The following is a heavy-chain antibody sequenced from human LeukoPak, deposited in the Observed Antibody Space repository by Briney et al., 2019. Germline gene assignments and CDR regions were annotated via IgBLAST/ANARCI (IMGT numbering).Heavy chain of an antibody. J-gene: IGHJ3*02. Sequence: GGSLRLSCAASGFTFSSYAMSWVRQAPGKGLEWVSAISGSGGSTYYADSVKGRFTISRDNSKNTLYLQMNSLRAEDTAVYYCAKSRGYSGSYYRAFDIWGQGTMVTVSS. V-gene: IGHV3-23*01. CDR2: ISGSGGST. CDR3: AKSRGYSGSYYRAFDI. D-gene: IGHD1-26*01. CDR1: GFTFSSYA.